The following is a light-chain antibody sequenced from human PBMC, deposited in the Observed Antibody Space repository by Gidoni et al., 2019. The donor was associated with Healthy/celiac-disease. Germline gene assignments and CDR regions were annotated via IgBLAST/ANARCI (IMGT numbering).Light chain of an antibody. CDR3: QQYNNWPRIT. Sequence: EIVMTQSPATLSVSPGERATLSCRASQRVSSNLAWYQQKPGQAPRLLIYGASTRAPGIPARFSGSGSGTEFTLTISSLQSEDFAVYYCQQYNNWPRITFGQGTKVEIK. J-gene: IGKJ1*01. CDR1: QRVSSN. CDR2: GAS. V-gene: IGKV3-15*01.